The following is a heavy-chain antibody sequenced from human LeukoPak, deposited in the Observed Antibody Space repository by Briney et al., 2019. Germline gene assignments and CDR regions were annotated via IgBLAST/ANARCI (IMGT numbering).Heavy chain of an antibody. J-gene: IGHJ4*02. D-gene: IGHD3-10*01. CDR2: IIPIFGTA. Sequence: GASVKVPCKASGGTFSSYAISWVRQAPGQGLEWMGGIIPIFGTANYAQKFQGRVTITTDESTSTAYMELSSLRSEDTAVYYCARGRGSGSYDFDYWGQGTLVTVSS. CDR3: ARGRGSGSYDFDY. V-gene: IGHV1-69*05. CDR1: GGTFSSYA.